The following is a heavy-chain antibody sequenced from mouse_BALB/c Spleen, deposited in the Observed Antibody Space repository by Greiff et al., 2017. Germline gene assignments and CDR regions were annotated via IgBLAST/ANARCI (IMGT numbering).Heavy chain of an antibody. V-gene: IGHV14-4*02. CDR1: GFNFNDYY. Sequence: EVQLQQSGAELVRSGASVKLSCTASGFNFNDYYMHWVQQRPEQGLEWIGWIDPENGDTEYAPKFQGKATMTADTSSNTAYLQLSSLTSEDTAVYYCTAFYGSSYVGFAYWGQGTLVTVSA. D-gene: IGHD1-1*01. CDR2: IDPENGDT. J-gene: IGHJ3*01. CDR3: TAFYGSSYVGFAY.